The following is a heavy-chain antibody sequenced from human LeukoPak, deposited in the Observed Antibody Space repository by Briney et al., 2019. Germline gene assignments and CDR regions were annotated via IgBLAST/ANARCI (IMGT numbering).Heavy chain of an antibody. D-gene: IGHD1-20*01. CDR3: ARETYNWNDECYFDY. CDR2: IKQDGSEK. V-gene: IGHV3-7*01. CDR1: GFTFSSYW. Sequence: GGSLRLSCAASGFTFSSYWMSWVRQAPGKGLEWVANIKQDGSEKYYVDSVEGRFTISRGNAKNSLYLQMNSLRAEDTAVYYCARETYNWNDECYFDYWGQGTLVTVSS. J-gene: IGHJ4*02.